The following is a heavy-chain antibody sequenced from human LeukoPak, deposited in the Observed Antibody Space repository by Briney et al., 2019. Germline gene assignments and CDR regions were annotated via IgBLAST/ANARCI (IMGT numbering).Heavy chain of an antibody. Sequence: ASVKLSCKASGYTFTSYYMHWVRQAPGQGLEWMGIINPSGGDTSYAQKFQGRLTMTRDTSTNTVYMELTSLRSEDTAVYYCAREVMDNLRFDYWGQGTLVTVS. J-gene: IGHJ4*02. D-gene: IGHD1-14*01. CDR1: GYTFTSYY. CDR3: AREVMDNLRFDY. CDR2: INPSGGDT. V-gene: IGHV1-46*01.